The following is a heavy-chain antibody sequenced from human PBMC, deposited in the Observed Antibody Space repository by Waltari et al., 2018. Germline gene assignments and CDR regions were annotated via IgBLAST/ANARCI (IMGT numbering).Heavy chain of an antibody. CDR1: GFTFSSYA. J-gene: IGHJ6*03. Sequence: QVQLVESGGGVVQPGRSLRLSCAASGFTFSSYAMHWVRQAPGKGLEWVAVISYDGSNKDYADSVKSRFTISRDNSKNTLYLQMKSLRAEDTAVYYCARGPPHYYYYYMDVWGKGTTVTISS. CDR2: ISYDGSNK. CDR3: ARGPPHYYYYYMDV. V-gene: IGHV3-30-3*01.